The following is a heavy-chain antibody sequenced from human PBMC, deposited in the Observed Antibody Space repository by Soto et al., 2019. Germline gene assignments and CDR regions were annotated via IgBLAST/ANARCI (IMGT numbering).Heavy chain of an antibody. CDR2: IYPSGST. D-gene: IGHD5-12*01. Sequence: SETLSLTCTVSGGSISGHAWIWVRQPAGRGLEWIGHIYPSGSTSYNPSLRSRVTMSLDTSNNQIFLNLTSVTAADAAVFYCVRGRSYSVYDFWGPGTLVTVSS. CDR1: GGSISGHA. J-gene: IGHJ4*02. CDR3: VRGRSYSVYDF. V-gene: IGHV4-4*07.